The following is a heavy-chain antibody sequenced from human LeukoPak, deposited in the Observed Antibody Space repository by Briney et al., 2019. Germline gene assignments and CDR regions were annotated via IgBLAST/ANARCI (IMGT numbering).Heavy chain of an antibody. CDR2: ISYDGSKT. Sequence: PGGSLRLSCAASGFTFSSYWMSWVRQAPGKGLEWVAIISYDGSKTYYADSVKGRFTISRDNSKNTLYLQMNSLRAEDTAVYYCAREMLAAVAAQSWGQGTLVTVSS. D-gene: IGHD6-19*01. CDR1: GFTFSSYW. V-gene: IGHV3-30*03. CDR3: AREMLAAVAAQS. J-gene: IGHJ5*02.